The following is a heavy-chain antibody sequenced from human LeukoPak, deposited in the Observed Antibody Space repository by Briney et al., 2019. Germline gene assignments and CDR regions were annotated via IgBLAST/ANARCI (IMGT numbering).Heavy chain of an antibody. CDR2: ISGSGGST. D-gene: IGHD3-10*01. Sequence: PGGSLRLSCAASGFPFSSYAMSWVRQAPGKGLEWVSAISGSGGSTYYADSVKGRFTISRDNSKNTLYLQMNSLRAEDTSVYYCAKELSYYYGSGSYAMDVWGQGTTVTVSS. CDR3: AKELSYYYGSGSYAMDV. V-gene: IGHV3-23*01. CDR1: GFPFSSYA. J-gene: IGHJ6*02.